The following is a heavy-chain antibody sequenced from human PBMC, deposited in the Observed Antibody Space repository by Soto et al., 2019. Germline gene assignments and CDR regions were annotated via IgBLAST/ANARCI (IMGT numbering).Heavy chain of an antibody. J-gene: IGHJ6*02. CDR2: IYYSGST. CDR3: ARWAVVPAAIGKNYYYYYYGMDV. Sequence: SETLSLTCTVSGGSISSYYWSWIRQPPGKGLEWIEYIYYSGSTNYNPSLKSRVTISVDTSKNQFSLKLSSVTAADTAVYCCARWAVVPAAIGKNYYYYYYGMDVWGQGTTVTVSS. CDR1: GGSISSYY. V-gene: IGHV4-59*01. D-gene: IGHD2-2*02.